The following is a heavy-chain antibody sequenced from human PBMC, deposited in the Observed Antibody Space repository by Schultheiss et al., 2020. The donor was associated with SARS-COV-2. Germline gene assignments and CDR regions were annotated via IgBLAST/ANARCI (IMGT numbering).Heavy chain of an antibody. Sequence: GGSLRLSCAASGFTFSSYEMNWVRQAPGKGLEWVSYISSSGSTIYYADSVKGRFTISRDNAKNSLYLQMNSLRAEDTAVYYCATSRGYSYGYFDYWGQGTLVTVSS. V-gene: IGHV3-48*03. CDR1: GFTFSSYE. D-gene: IGHD5-18*01. J-gene: IGHJ4*02. CDR3: ATSRGYSYGYFDY. CDR2: ISSSGSTI.